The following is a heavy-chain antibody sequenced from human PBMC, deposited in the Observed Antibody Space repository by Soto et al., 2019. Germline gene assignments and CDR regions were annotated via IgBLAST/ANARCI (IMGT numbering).Heavy chain of an antibody. CDR1: GIPFDTYA. D-gene: IGHD3-10*01. CDR2: ISGSGGRT. J-gene: IGHJ6*02. Sequence: GSLRLSCAVSGIPFDTYAMSWVRQARGKGLEWVSLISGSGGRTHYADSVKGRFTISRDNSKNTLYLQMNSLRADDTAVYYCAKLDFGTLYYGMDVWGQGTTVTVYS. V-gene: IGHV3-23*01. CDR3: AKLDFGTLYYGMDV.